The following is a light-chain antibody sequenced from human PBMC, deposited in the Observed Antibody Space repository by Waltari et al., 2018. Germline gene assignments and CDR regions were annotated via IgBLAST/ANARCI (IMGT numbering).Light chain of an antibody. V-gene: IGLV2-8*01. Sequence: QSALTQPPSASGSPGPSVTISCTETSSELADYNYVSWYQQHPDKAPKLVIYEVNKRPSGVPDRFSGSKSGNTASLTVSGLQTEDEADYYCSSYAGSNSLHVIFGGGTKLTVL. CDR1: SSELADYNY. CDR2: EVN. J-gene: IGLJ2*01. CDR3: SSYAGSNSLHVI.